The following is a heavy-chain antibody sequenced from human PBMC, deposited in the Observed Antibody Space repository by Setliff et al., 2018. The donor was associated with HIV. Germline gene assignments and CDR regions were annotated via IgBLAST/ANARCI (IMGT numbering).Heavy chain of an antibody. CDR2: IKSKTDHETT. CDR1: GFTFSNMW. Sequence: SLRLSCAASGFTFSNMWMTWVRQAPGKGLEWIGRIKSKTDHETTDYAVVAKGRFTISRDNSKNTLYLQMNSVRGEDTAVYYCTSWGVPRDGFDIWGHGTKVTVSS. J-gene: IGHJ3*02. CDR3: TSWGVPRDGFDI. V-gene: IGHV3-15*05. D-gene: IGHD3-16*01.